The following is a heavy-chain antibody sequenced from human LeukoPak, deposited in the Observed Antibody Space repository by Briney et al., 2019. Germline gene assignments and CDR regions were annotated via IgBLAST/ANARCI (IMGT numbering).Heavy chain of an antibody. V-gene: IGHV3-21*01. J-gene: IGHJ4*02. CDR3: ARVGSTWSYFDF. CDR1: GFTLSSHS. CDR2: SSGNSNYI. Sequence: GGSLRLSCAASGFTLSSHSMNWVTQAPGKGLEWVFFSSGNSNYISYADSVKGRFTIYRDNVKNSLYLQMNRLRAEDTAVYCCARVGSTWSYFDFWGQGTLVTVSS. D-gene: IGHD6-13*01.